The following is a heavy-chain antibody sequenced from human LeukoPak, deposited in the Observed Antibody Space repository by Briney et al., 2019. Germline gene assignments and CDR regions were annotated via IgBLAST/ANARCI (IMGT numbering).Heavy chain of an antibody. CDR3: AIQEADLITMVRGIIAF. J-gene: IGHJ1*01. Sequence: PGGSLRLSCAASGFTFSSYGMHWVRQAPGKGLEWVAFIRYDGSNKYYADSVKGRFTISRDNSKNTLYLQMNGLRAEDTAVYYCAIQEADLITMVRGIIAFWGQGTLVTVSS. CDR1: GFTFSSYG. CDR2: IRYDGSNK. D-gene: IGHD3-10*01. V-gene: IGHV3-30*02.